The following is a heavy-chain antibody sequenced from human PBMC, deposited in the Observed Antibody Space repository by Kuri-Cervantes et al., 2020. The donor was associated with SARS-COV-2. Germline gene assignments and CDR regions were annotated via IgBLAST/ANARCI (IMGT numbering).Heavy chain of an antibody. Sequence: SETLSLTCTVSGGSISSHYWSWIRQPAGKGLEWIGRIYTSGSTNYNPSLKSRVTMSVDTSKNQFSLKLSSVTAADTAVYYCKVVEYDSFYYYMDVWGKGTTVTVSS. CDR2: IYTSGST. V-gene: IGHV4-4*07. D-gene: IGHD3-3*01. J-gene: IGHJ6*03. CDR3: KVVEYDSFYYYMDV. CDR1: GGSISSHY.